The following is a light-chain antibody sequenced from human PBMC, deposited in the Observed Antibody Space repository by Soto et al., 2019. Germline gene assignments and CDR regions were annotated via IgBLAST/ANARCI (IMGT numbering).Light chain of an antibody. V-gene: IGKV3-20*01. CDR2: GAS. Sequence: EIVLTQSPGTLSLSPVERATLSCRASQSVTSDYLAWYQLKPGQAPRLLVYGASSRATGIPDRFSGSGSGTDFTLIISRLEPEDFAVYYCQHYGFSPPITFGQGTRLEIK. J-gene: IGKJ5*01. CDR1: QSVTSDY. CDR3: QHYGFSPPIT.